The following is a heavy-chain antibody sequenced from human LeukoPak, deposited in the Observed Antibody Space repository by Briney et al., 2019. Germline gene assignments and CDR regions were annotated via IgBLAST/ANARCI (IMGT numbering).Heavy chain of an antibody. CDR1: GYTVTGYY. Sequence: ASVKVSCKASGYTVTGYYMHWVRQAPGQGLDWMGWINPNSGAINYAQKFQGRVTITADKSTSTAYMELSSLRSEDTAVYYCARRDDYYDSSLDYWGQGTLVTVSS. V-gene: IGHV1-2*02. D-gene: IGHD3-22*01. J-gene: IGHJ4*02. CDR2: INPNSGAI. CDR3: ARRDDYYDSSLDY.